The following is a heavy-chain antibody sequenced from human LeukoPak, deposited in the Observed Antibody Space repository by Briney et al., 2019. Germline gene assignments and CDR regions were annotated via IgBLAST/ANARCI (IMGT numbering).Heavy chain of an antibody. CDR3: AREGEHSGSYYVLHFAWFDP. CDR1: AFTVSINY. D-gene: IGHD1-26*01. CDR2: IYSGGSR. J-gene: IGHJ5*02. Sequence: RGSMRLSSAASAFTVSINYMSWVRHAPGKWLEWVAVIYSGGSRYYADSVKGRVTISRDNSKNTLYLQMNSLRAEDTAVYYCAREGEHSGSYYVLHFAWFDPWGQGTLVTVSS. V-gene: IGHV3-66*01.